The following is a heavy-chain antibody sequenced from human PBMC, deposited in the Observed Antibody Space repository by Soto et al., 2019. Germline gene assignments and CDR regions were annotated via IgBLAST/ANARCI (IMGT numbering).Heavy chain of an antibody. CDR3: AREDDYGYRYINYCLDV. J-gene: IGHJ6*04. V-gene: IGHV3-30-3*01. D-gene: IGHD4-17*01. Sequence: PGGSLRLSCAASGFTFNIYALHWVRQAPGKGLEWVSVISFDGSKKYYSDSVKGRFTISRDNLKNTLYLQMNNLRVQDAALYFCAREDDYGYRYINYCLDVWGKGTKVTV. CDR2: ISFDGSKK. CDR1: GFTFNIYA.